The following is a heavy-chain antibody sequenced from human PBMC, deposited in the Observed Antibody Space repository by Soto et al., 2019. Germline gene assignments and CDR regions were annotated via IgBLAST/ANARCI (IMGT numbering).Heavy chain of an antibody. Sequence: ASVKVSCKVSGYTLTELSIHWVRQAPGKGLEWMGGFDPEDGETIYAQKYQGRVTMTEDTSTDTAYKKLSSLKTEDTAVYYYATRLAGGRQDWYNWNSDWFDPWGQEPLVTVS. CDR1: GYTLTELS. J-gene: IGHJ5*02. V-gene: IGHV1-24*01. CDR3: ATRLAGGRQDWYNWNSDWFDP. CDR2: FDPEDGET. D-gene: IGHD1-7*01.